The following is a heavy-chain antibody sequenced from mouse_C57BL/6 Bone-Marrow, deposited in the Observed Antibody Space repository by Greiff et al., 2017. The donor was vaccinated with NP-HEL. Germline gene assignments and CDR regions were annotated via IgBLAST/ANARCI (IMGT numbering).Heavy chain of an antibody. V-gene: IGHV14-4*01. CDR1: GFNIKDDY. CDR3: TTGGSSPYAMDY. CDR2: IDPENGDT. D-gene: IGHD1-1*01. Sequence: EVQLQQSGAELVRPGASVKLSCTVSGFNIKDDYMHWVKQRPEQGLEWIGWIDPENGDTEYASKFQSKATITADTSSNTAYLQLSSLTSEDTAVYYCTTGGSSPYAMDYWGQGTSVTVSS. J-gene: IGHJ4*01.